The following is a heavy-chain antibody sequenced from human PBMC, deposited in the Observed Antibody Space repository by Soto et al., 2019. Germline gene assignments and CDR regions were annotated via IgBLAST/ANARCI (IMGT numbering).Heavy chain of an antibody. D-gene: IGHD1-26*01. V-gene: IGHV3-48*02. Sequence: EVQLVESGGGLVQPGGSLRLSCAASGFTFSSYSMNWVRQAPGKGLEWVSYISSSSSTIYYADSVKGRFTISRDNAKNSLYLQMSSLRDEDTAVYYCARDPASGSYVAYYYYYGMDVWGQGTTVTVSS. CDR3: ARDPASGSYVAYYYYYGMDV. CDR2: ISSSSSTI. J-gene: IGHJ6*02. CDR1: GFTFSSYS.